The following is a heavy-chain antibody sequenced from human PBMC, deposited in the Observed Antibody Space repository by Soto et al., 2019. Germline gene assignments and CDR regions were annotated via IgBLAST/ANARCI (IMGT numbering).Heavy chain of an antibody. D-gene: IGHD1-1*01. CDR2: IYTSGAT. V-gene: IGHV4-4*07. CDR3: ARGGIQLSYAFDY. J-gene: IGHJ4*02. CDR1: GSSFSNFY. Sequence: SETLSLTCSVSGSSFSNFYWSWIRQSAGKGLEWIGRIYTSGATSYNPSLKSRVAMSVDTSQTQMSLSVRSVTAADTAVYFCARGGIQLSYAFDYWGPGILVTVSA.